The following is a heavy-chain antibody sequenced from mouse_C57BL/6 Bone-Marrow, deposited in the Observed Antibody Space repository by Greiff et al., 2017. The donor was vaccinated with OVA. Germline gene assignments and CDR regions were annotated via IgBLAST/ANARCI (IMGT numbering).Heavy chain of an antibody. CDR3: ARTPNYYGSSVYCDV. V-gene: IGHV1-4*01. CDR2: INPSSGYT. CDR1: GYTFTSYT. J-gene: IGHJ1*03. Sequence: QVQLQQSGAELARPGASVKMSCKASGYTFTSYTMHWVKQRPGQGLEWIGYINPSSGYTKYNQKFKDKATLTADKSSSTAYMQLSSLTSEDSAVYYCARTPNYYGSSVYCDVWGTGTTVTVSS. D-gene: IGHD1-1*01.